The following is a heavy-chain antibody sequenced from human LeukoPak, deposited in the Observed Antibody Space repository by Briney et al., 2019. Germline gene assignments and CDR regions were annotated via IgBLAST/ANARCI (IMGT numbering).Heavy chain of an antibody. J-gene: IGHJ4*02. CDR1: GYSFTNYW. CDR3: ARAWNFDY. D-gene: IGHD1-1*01. V-gene: IGHV5-51*01. Sequence: GESLQISCKGSGYSFTNYWIAWVRQMPGRGLEWMVIINPRDSDTRYSPSFQGQVTISADKSISTAYLQWSSLKASDSAMYYCARAWNFDYWGQGTLVTVSS. CDR2: INPRDSDT.